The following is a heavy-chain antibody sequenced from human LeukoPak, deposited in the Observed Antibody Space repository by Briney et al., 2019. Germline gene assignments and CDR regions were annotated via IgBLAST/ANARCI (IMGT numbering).Heavy chain of an antibody. CDR3: ARAPLGMVRGVTMDV. CDR2: ISSSGSTI. V-gene: IGHV3-11*01. Sequence: GGSLRLSCAASGFTFSDYYMTWIRQAPGKGLEWISYISSSGSTIYYAGSVKGRFTISRDNARNSLYLQMNSLRAEDTAVYYCARAPLGMVRGVTMDVWGKGTTVTASS. D-gene: IGHD3-10*01. CDR1: GFTFSDYY. J-gene: IGHJ6*03.